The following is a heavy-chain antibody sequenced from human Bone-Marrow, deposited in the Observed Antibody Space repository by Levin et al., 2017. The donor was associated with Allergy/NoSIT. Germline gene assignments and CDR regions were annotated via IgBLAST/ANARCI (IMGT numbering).Heavy chain of an antibody. D-gene: IGHD1-26*01. CDR1: GFAFSSFA. CDR3: AKQRGANIDF. J-gene: IGHJ4*02. V-gene: IGHV3-23*01. CDR2: IGGRGDTS. Sequence: QPGGSLRLSCAASGFAFSSFAMGWVRQAPGGGLEWVSTIGGRGDTSDYSDSVRGRFTVSRDNSNDTLFLQLSRLRPEDTATYYCAKQRGANIDFWGQGTLVTVSS.